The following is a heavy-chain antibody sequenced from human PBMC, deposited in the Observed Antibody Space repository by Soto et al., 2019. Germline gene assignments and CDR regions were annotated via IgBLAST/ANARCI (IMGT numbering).Heavy chain of an antibody. V-gene: IGHV3-23*01. CDR3: AKDLLELSYDYYYGMEV. CDR1: GFTFSSYA. J-gene: IGHJ6*02. D-gene: IGHD1-7*01. Sequence: PGGSLRLSCAASGFTFSSYAMSWVCQAPGKGLEWVSAISGSGGSTYYADSAKGRFTISRDNSKNTLYLQMNSLRAEDTAVYYCAKDLLELSYDYYYGMEVWGQGTTVTVSS. CDR2: ISGSGGST.